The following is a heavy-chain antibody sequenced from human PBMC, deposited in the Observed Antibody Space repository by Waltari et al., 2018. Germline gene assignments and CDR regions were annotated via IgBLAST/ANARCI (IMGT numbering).Heavy chain of an antibody. CDR1: GFSLTTSGVA. J-gene: IGHJ5*01. D-gene: IGHD2-21*01. CDR3: AHRVLWRFDS. V-gene: IGHV2-5*01. CDR2: IYGNDDK. Sequence: QIPLKESGPTLVKPTQTLTLTCAFSGFSLTTSGVAVGWILQPPGKALEWLALIYGNDDKRYSQSLKTRLTITRDTSKNQVVLTMTNMDPVDTATYYCAHRVLWRFDSWGQGTLVTVSS.